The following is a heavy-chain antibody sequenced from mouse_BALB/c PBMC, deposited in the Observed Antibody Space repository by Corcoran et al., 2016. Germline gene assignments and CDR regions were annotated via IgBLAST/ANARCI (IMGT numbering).Heavy chain of an antibody. J-gene: IGHJ3*01. D-gene: IGHD1-1*01. CDR3: ARDYYGTSSFAY. CDR1: GYPFTDYS. V-gene: IGHV1-26*01. Sequence: VPLQHSGPELVMPAASVKISCNASGYPFTDYSMTWVKQSHGKRLEWLGDINPNNGGTTYSQKFEGKATLTVDKSSNTAYMQLNSLTSEDSAVDYCARDYYGTSSFAYWGQGTLVTVSA. CDR2: INPNNGGT.